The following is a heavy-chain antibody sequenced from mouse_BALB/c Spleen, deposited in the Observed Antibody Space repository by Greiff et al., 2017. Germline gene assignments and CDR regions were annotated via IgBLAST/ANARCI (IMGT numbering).Heavy chain of an antibody. Sequence: EVKLMESGGGLAKPGGSLKISCAASGFTFSSYAMSWVRQTPEKRLEWVASISSGGSTYYPDSVKGRFTISRDNARNILYLQMSSLRSEDTAMYYCARGVHSQEYFDVWGAGTTVTVAS. CDR3: ARGVHSQEYFDV. CDR2: ISSGGST. J-gene: IGHJ1*01. D-gene: IGHD3-2*02. V-gene: IGHV5-6-5*01. CDR1: GFTFSSYA.